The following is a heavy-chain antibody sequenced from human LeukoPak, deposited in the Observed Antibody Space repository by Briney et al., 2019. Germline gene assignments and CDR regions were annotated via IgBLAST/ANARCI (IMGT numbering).Heavy chain of an antibody. J-gene: IGHJ5*02. D-gene: IGHD1-14*01. CDR2: IDREDGQS. CDR1: GYALNELS. V-gene: IGHV1-24*01. Sequence: ASVNVSCKVSGYALNELSIHWVRQAPGKGLEWVGGIDREDGQSIYAQNFQGRVSLTDDTSAQTAYMEVTSLRSEDTAVYYCATKNLFHLWGQGTLGPVSS. CDR3: ATKNLFHL.